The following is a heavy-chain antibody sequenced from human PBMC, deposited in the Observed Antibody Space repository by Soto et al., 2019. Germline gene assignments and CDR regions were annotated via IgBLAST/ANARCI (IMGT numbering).Heavy chain of an antibody. Sequence: GGSLRLSCAASGFTFRNYAMGWVRQAPGKGLEWVSAISGSGTSASYADSVKGRFIVSRDNSKNTLYLQMNSLRAEDTAVYYCAKGHTPGHYYYGMDVWGQGTTVTVSS. D-gene: IGHD5-18*01. CDR1: GFTFRNYA. V-gene: IGHV3-23*01. J-gene: IGHJ6*02. CDR2: ISGSGTSA. CDR3: AKGHTPGHYYYGMDV.